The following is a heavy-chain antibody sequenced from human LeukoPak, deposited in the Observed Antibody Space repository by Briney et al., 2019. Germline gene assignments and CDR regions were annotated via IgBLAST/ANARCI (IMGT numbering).Heavy chain of an antibody. CDR3: AKGVGYCSGGSCQQFDY. V-gene: IGHV3-23*01. CDR2: ISGSGGST. CDR1: GFTFSTYG. J-gene: IGHJ4*02. D-gene: IGHD2-15*01. Sequence: GGSLRLSCVASGFTFSTYGMSWVRQAPGKGLEWVSAISGSGGSTYYADSVKGRITISRDNSKNTLYLQMNSLRAEDTAVYYCAKGVGYCSGGSCQQFDYWGQGTLVTVSS.